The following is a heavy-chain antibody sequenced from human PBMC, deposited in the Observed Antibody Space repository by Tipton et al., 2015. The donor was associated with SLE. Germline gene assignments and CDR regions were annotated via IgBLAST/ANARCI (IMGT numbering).Heavy chain of an antibody. CDR3: ARARIAVAGSHWSAP. J-gene: IGHJ5*02. CDR1: GGSFSGYY. D-gene: IGHD6-19*01. Sequence: TLSLTCAVYGGSFSGYYWSWIRQPPGKGLEWIGEINHSGGTNYNPSLKSRVTISVDTSKNQFSLKLSSVTAADTAVYYCARARIAVAGSHWSAPWGQGNLVTVPS. CDR2: INHSGGT. V-gene: IGHV4-34*01.